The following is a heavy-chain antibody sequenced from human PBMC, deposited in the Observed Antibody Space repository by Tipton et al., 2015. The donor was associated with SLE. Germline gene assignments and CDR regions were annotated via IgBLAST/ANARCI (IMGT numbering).Heavy chain of an antibody. D-gene: IGHD6-19*01. CDR3: ARDGNRSSGWYSDAFDI. Sequence: GLVKPSQTLSLTCAISGDSVSSNSAAWNWIRQSPSGGLEWLGRTYYRSKWYNDYAVSVKSRITINPDTSKNQFSLQLNSVTPEDTAVYYCARDGNRSSGWYSDAFDIWGQGTMVTVSS. CDR1: GDSVSSNSAA. V-gene: IGHV6-1*01. J-gene: IGHJ3*02. CDR2: TYYRSKWYN.